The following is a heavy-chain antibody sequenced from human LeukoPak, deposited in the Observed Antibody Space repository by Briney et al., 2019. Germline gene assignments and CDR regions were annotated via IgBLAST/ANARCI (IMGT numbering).Heavy chain of an antibody. Sequence: GGSLRLSCAASGFTFSSYEMNWVRQAPGKGLEWVSGISGSGISTYYADSVKGRFTISRDNSKNTLYLQMNSLRAEDTAVYYCARVGRAYWGQGTLVTVSS. CDR1: GFTFSSYE. CDR2: ISGSGIST. J-gene: IGHJ4*02. V-gene: IGHV3-23*01. CDR3: ARVGRAY. D-gene: IGHD1-26*01.